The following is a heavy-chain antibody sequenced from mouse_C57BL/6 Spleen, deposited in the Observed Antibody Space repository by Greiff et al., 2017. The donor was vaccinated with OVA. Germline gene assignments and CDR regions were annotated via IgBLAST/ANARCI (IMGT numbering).Heavy chain of an antibody. CDR2: INPNNGGT. J-gene: IGHJ3*01. D-gene: IGHD2-1*01. CDR1: GYTFTDYN. CDR3: ARSDLLWYPWFAY. V-gene: IGHV1-22*01. Sequence: VQLQQSGPELVKPGASVKMSCKASGYTFTDYNMHWVKQSHGKSLEWIGDINPNNGGTSYNQKFKGKATLTINKSSSTAYMELRSLTSEDSAVYYCARSDLLWYPWFAYWGQGTLVTVSA.